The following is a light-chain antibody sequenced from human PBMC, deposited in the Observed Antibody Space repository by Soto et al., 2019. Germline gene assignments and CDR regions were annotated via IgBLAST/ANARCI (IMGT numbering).Light chain of an antibody. J-gene: IGLJ1*01. V-gene: IGLV2-11*01. Sequence: QSVLTQPPSVSGSPGQSVTVSCTGTSSDVGGYNYVSWYQQHPGKAPKLMIYDVSKRPSGVPDRFSGSKSGNTASLTISGLQAEDEADYYCCSYAGSQTHVFGTGTKLTVL. CDR2: DVS. CDR1: SSDVGGYNY. CDR3: CSYAGSQTHV.